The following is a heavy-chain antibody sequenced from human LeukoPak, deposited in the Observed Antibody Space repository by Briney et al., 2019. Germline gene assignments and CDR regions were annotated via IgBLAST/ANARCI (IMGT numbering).Heavy chain of an antibody. CDR3: ARDIVMVTYWFGP. J-gene: IGHJ5*02. CDR1: GYTFTGYY. Sequence: VASVKVSCKASGYTFTGYYMHWVRQAPGQGLKWMGWINPNSGGTNYAQKFQGRVTMTRDPSISTAYMELSRLRSDDTAVYYCARDIVMVTYWFGPWGQGTLVTVSS. V-gene: IGHV1-2*02. D-gene: IGHD5-18*01. CDR2: INPNSGGT.